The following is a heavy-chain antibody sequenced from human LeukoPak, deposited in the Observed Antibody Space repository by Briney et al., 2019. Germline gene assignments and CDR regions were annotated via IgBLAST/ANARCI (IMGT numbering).Heavy chain of an antibody. CDR1: GGSISSHY. D-gene: IGHD3-3*01. CDR3: ARVDFWSGYFEDYMDI. J-gene: IGHJ6*03. CDR2: IYYSGST. Sequence: SETLSLTCTVSGGSISSHYWSWIRQPPGKGLEWIGYIYYSGSTNYNPSLKSRVTISVDTSKNQFSLKLSSVTAADTAVYYCARVDFWSGYFEDYMDIWGKGTTVTVSS. V-gene: IGHV4-59*11.